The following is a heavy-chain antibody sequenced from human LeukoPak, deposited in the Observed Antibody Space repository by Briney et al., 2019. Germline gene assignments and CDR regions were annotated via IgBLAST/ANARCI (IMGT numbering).Heavy chain of an antibody. J-gene: IGHJ6*03. D-gene: IGHD3-16*01. CDR3: ARVWAPGYYYYMDV. CDR1: GGSISSSSYY. V-gene: IGHV4-39*07. Sequence: PSETLSLTCTVSGGSISSSSYYWGWIRQPPGKGLEWIGSIYYSGSTYYNPSLKSRVTISVDTSKHQFSLKLSSVTAADTAVYYCARVWAPGYYYYMDVWGKGTTVTVSS. CDR2: IYYSGST.